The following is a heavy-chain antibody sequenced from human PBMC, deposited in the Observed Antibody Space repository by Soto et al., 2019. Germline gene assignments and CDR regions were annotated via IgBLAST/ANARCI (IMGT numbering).Heavy chain of an antibody. CDR1: GGSISSGNW. D-gene: IGHD3-16*02. J-gene: IGHJ6*02. V-gene: IGHV4-4*02. Sequence: QVQLQESGPGLVKPSGTLSLTCAVSGGSISSGNWWNWVRQPPGKGLEWIGEIYHGGNTNYNPSLKSRDTISVDKSKNQFSLRLSSVTAADTAVYYCASDVIPVTGYYYAMDVWGQGTTVTVSS. CDR3: ASDVIPVTGYYYAMDV. CDR2: IYHGGNT.